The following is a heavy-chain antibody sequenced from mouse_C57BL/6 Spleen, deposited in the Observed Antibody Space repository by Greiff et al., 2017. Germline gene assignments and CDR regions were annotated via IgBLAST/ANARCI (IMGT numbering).Heavy chain of an antibody. V-gene: IGHV1-55*01. CDR2: IYPGSGST. D-gene: IGHD2-3*01. CDR3: ARGNDYFDY. J-gene: IGHJ2*01. Sequence: QVQLQQPGAELVKPGASVKMSCKASGYTFTSYLITWVKQRPGQGLEWVGDIYPGSGSTNYNEKFKSKATLTVDTSSSTAYMQLSSLTSEDSAVYYCARGNDYFDYWGQGTTLTVSS. CDR1: GYTFTSYL.